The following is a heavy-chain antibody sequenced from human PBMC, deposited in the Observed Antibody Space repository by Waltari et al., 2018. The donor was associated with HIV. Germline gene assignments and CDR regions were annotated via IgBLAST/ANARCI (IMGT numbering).Heavy chain of an antibody. CDR1: GYTFTSYA. D-gene: IGHD6-25*01. V-gene: IGHV1-3*01. J-gene: IGHJ4*02. CDR2: INAGNGNT. CDR3: ARVVAAAGRPFDY. Sequence: QVQLVQSGAEVKKPGASVKVSCKASGYTFTSYAMHWVRQAPGQRLEWMGWINAGNGNTKYSQKFQGRVPITRDTSARPAYMELSSLRSEDTAVYYCARVVAAAGRPFDYWGQGTLVTVSS.